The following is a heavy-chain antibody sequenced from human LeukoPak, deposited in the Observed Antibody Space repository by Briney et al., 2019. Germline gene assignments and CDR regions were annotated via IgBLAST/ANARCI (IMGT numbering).Heavy chain of an antibody. J-gene: IGHJ3*02. CDR2: INPKTGST. D-gene: IGHD1-1*01. CDR1: GYTFTEYY. Sequence: ASVRISCKASGYTFTEYYIHWVRQAPGQGLEWMGWINPKTGSTNYPQKFQGRVTMTRDTSISTTNMELSRLRSDDTAVYFCARDLDDAFDIWGRGTMVTVSS. CDR3: ARDLDDAFDI. V-gene: IGHV1-2*02.